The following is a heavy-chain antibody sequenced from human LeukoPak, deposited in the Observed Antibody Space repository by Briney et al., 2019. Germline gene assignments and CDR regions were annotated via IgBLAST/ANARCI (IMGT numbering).Heavy chain of an antibody. Sequence: GGSLRPSCAASGFTFSSYAMHWVRQAPGKGLEWVAVISYDGSNKYYADSVKGRFTISRDNSKNTLYLQMNSLRAEDTAVYYCARDDYYDSSGYYPTFDYWGQGTLVTVSS. CDR3: ARDDYYDSSGYYPTFDY. V-gene: IGHV3-30-3*01. CDR2: ISYDGSNK. CDR1: GFTFSSYA. D-gene: IGHD3-22*01. J-gene: IGHJ4*02.